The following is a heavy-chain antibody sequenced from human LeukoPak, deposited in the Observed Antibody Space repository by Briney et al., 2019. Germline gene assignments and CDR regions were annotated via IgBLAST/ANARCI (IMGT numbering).Heavy chain of an antibody. D-gene: IGHD3-10*01. CDR3: QKVKSPYYYGWGIYWGLFDY. Sequence: GGSLRLSCAASGFTFDDYAMHWVRQAPGKGLEWVSGISWNSGSIGYADSVKGRFTISRDNAKNSLYLQMNSLRAEDTALYYCQKVKSPYYYGWGIYWGLFDYGGRGPLAPVPS. V-gene: IGHV3-9*01. CDR2: ISWNSGSI. CDR1: GFTFDDYA. J-gene: IGHJ4*02.